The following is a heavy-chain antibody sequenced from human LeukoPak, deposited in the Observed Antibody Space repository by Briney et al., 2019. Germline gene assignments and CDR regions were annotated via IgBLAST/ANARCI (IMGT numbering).Heavy chain of an antibody. CDR2: IIPILGIA. V-gene: IGHV1-69*02. CDR1: GGTFSSYT. CDR3: ARGGIAAAGDTYYYYYMDV. D-gene: IGHD6-13*01. J-gene: IGHJ6*03. Sequence: SVKVSCKASGGTFSSYTISWVRQAPGQGLKWMGRIIPILGIANYAQKFQGRVTITADKSTSTAYMELSSLRSEDTAVYYCARGGIAAAGDTYYYYYMDVWAKGPRSPSP.